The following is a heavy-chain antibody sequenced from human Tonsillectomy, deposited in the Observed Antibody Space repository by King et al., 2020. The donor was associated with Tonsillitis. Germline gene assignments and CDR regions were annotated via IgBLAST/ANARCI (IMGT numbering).Heavy chain of an antibody. CDR1: GGSISSGSYY. CDR2: IYTSGST. J-gene: IGHJ3*02. CDR3: AGDLRFYDAFDI. D-gene: IGHD4-17*01. Sequence: VQLQESGPGLVKPSQTLSLTCTVSGGSISSGSYYWSWIRQPAGKGLEWIGRIYTSGSTNYNPSLKSRVTISVDTSKNQFSLKLSSVTAADTAGYYCAGDLRFYDAFDIWGQGTMVTVSS. V-gene: IGHV4-61*02.